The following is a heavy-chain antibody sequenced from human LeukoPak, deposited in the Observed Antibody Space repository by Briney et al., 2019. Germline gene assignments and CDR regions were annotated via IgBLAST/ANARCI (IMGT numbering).Heavy chain of an antibody. V-gene: IGHV3-15*01. J-gene: IGHJ3*02. Sequence: PGGSLRLSCAASGFTFSNAWMSWVRQAPGKGLEWVGRIKSKTDGGTTDYAAPVKGRFTISRDDSKNTLYLQMNSLKTEDTAVYYCTAEFEGYYYDSSGYYKRRRDAFDIWGQGTMVTVSS. CDR1: GFTFSNAW. CDR2: IKSKTDGGTT. D-gene: IGHD3-22*01. CDR3: TAEFEGYYYDSSGYYKRRRDAFDI.